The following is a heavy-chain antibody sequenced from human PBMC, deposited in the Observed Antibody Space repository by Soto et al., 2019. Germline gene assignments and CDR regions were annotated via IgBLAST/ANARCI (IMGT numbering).Heavy chain of an antibody. CDR2: IYYSGST. CDR3: ARDLSYYYYYGMDV. V-gene: IGHV4-31*03. CDR1: GGSISSGGYY. J-gene: IGHJ6*02. Sequence: PSETLSLTCTVSGGSISSGGYYWSWIRQHPGKGLEWIGYIYYSGSTYYNPSLKSRVTISVDTSKNQFSLKLSSVTAADTAVYYCARDLSYYYYYGMDVWGQGTTVTVS.